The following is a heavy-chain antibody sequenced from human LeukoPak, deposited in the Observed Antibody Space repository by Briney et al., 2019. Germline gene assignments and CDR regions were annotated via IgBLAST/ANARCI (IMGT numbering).Heavy chain of an antibody. J-gene: IGHJ4*02. Sequence: GGSLRLSCAAPGFTFSSFAMNWVRQAPGKGLGWVSTIGAGGGSTYYADSVKGRFTISRDDSKNTLYLQMNSLRVEDTALYYCARDYCSGGSCYLFDYWGQGTLVTVSS. CDR2: IGAGGGST. CDR1: GFTFSSFA. CDR3: ARDYCSGGSCYLFDY. V-gene: IGHV3-23*01. D-gene: IGHD2-15*01.